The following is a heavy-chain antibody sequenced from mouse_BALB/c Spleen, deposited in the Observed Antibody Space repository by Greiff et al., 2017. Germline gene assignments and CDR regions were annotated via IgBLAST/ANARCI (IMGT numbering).Heavy chain of an antibody. CDR3: ARFDEGYGLRRDAMDY. Sequence: VQLKESGPSLVKPSQTLSLTCSVTGDSITSGYWNWIRKFPGNKLEYMGYISYSGSTYYNPSLKSRSSITRDTSKNQYYLQLNSVTTEDTATYYCARFDEGYGLRRDAMDYWGQGTSVTVSS. J-gene: IGHJ4*01. D-gene: IGHD2-4*01. V-gene: IGHV3-8*02. CDR2: ISYSGST. CDR1: GDSITSGY.